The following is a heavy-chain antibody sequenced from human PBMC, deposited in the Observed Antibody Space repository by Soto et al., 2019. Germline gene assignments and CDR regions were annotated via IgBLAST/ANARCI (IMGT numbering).Heavy chain of an antibody. Sequence: GGSLRLSCAASGFTFSSYGMHWVRQAPGKGLEWVAVIWYDGSNKYYADSVKGRFTISRDNSKNTLYLQMNSLRAEDTAVYYCARSDSYGPAAFDDSGQGTLVTVSS. V-gene: IGHV3-33*01. CDR2: IWYDGSNK. CDR3: ARSDSYGPAAFDD. CDR1: GFTFSSYG. J-gene: IGHJ4*02. D-gene: IGHD5-18*01.